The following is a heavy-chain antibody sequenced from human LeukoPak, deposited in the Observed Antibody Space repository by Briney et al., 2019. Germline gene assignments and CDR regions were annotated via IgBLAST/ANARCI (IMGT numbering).Heavy chain of an antibody. CDR2: ISGSGGST. J-gene: IGHJ6*03. Sequence: GGSLRLSCAASGFTFSSYAMNLVRQAPGKGLEWVSAISGSGGSTYYADSVKGRFTISRDNSKNTLYLQMNSLRAEDTAVYYCAKNSPLAIYYYYYMDVWGKGTTVTVSS. V-gene: IGHV3-23*01. D-gene: IGHD5-12*01. CDR3: AKNSPLAIYYYYYMDV. CDR1: GFTFSSYA.